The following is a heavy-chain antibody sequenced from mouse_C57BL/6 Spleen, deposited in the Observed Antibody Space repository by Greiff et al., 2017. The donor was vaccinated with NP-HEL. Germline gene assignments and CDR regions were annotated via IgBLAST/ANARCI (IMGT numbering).Heavy chain of an antibody. CDR3: ARGGYYDHYYFDY. D-gene: IGHD2-4*01. CDR2: IYPGSGST. V-gene: IGHV1-55*01. Sequence: VQLQQPGAELVKPGASVKMSCKASGYTFTSYWITWVKQRPGQGLEWIGDIYPGSGSTKYNEKFKSKATLTVDTSSSTAYMQLSSLTSEYSAVYYCARGGYYDHYYFDYWGQGTTLTVSS. CDR1: GYTFTSYW. J-gene: IGHJ2*01.